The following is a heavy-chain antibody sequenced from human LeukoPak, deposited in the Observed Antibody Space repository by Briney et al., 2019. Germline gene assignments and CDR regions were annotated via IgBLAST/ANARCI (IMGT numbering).Heavy chain of an antibody. J-gene: IGHJ4*02. Sequence: PSETLSLTCTVSGGSISSGGYYWSWIRQPPGKGLEWIGEINHSGSTNYNPSLKSRVTISVDTSKNQFSLKLSSVTAADTAVYYCVSYSSGWYPIDYWGQGTLVTVSS. D-gene: IGHD6-19*01. CDR1: GGSISSGGYY. V-gene: IGHV4-61*08. CDR3: VSYSSGWYPIDY. CDR2: INHSGST.